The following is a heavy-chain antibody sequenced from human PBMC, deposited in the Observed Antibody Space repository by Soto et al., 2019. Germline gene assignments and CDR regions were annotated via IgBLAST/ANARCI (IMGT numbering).Heavy chain of an antibody. CDR3: ARGVHYYDSSGYYSRFDY. J-gene: IGHJ4*02. D-gene: IGHD3-22*01. V-gene: IGHV1-69*13. Sequence: SVKVSCKASGGTFSSYAISWVRQAPGQGLEWMGGFIPIFGTANYAQKFQGRVTITADESTSTAYMELSSLRSEDTAVYYCARGVHYYDSSGYYSRFDYWGQGTLVTVS. CDR1: GGTFSSYA. CDR2: FIPIFGTA.